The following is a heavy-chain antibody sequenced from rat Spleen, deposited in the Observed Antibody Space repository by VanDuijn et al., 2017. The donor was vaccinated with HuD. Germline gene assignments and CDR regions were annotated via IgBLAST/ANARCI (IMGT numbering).Heavy chain of an antibody. CDR1: GFTFSDYY. D-gene: IGHD4-3*01. V-gene: IGHV5-22*01. Sequence: EVQLVESGGGLVQPGRSMKLSCAASGFTFSDYYMAWVRQAPKKGLEWVASISYEGSGTYYGDSVKGRFTISRDNAKSTLYLQMNSLRSEDTATYYCTLYESGSFDYWGQGVMVTVSS. CDR3: TLYESGSFDY. J-gene: IGHJ2*01. CDR2: ISYEGSGT.